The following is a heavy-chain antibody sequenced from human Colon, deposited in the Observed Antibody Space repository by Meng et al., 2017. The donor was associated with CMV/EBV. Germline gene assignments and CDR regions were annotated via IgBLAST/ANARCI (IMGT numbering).Heavy chain of an antibody. Sequence: GESLMIPCASSGFLFSNYGMHWVRQAPGKGLEWVAFIRNDGSKKYYIDSVKGRFTISRDNSKNTLDLQLSSLRSEDSAVYYCVRDRSRVVNRIYWFDYWGQGVLVTVSS. CDR2: IRNDGSKK. V-gene: IGHV3-30*02. CDR3: VRDRSRVVNRIYWFDY. D-gene: IGHD5-12*01. J-gene: IGHJ4*02. CDR1: GFLFSNYG.